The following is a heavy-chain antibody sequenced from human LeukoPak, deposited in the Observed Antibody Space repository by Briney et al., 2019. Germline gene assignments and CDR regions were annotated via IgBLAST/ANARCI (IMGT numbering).Heavy chain of an antibody. V-gene: IGHV3-30-3*02. J-gene: IGHJ3*02. D-gene: IGHD2-2*01. CDR2: ISYDGINK. CDR1: GFTFSSYS. CDR3: ANEVDIVVVPAALTSHDAFDI. Sequence: GGSLRLSCAASGFTFSSYSMHWVRQAPGKGLEWVAVISYDGINKYYADSVKGRFTISRGNSKNTLYLQMNSLRAEDTAVYYCANEVDIVVVPAALTSHDAFDIWGQGTMVTVSS.